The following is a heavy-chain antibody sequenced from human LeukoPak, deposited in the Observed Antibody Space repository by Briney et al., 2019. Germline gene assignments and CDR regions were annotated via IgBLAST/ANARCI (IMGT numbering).Heavy chain of an antibody. D-gene: IGHD3-9*01. CDR3: ARGRYFDWLQRGGAFDI. CDR2: ISSSSSYT. CDR1: GFTFSDYY. V-gene: IGHV3-11*06. J-gene: IGHJ3*02. Sequence: GGPLRLSCAASGFTFSDYYMSWMRQAPGKGLEWVSYISSSSSYTNYADSVKGRFTISRDNAKNSLYLQMNSLRAEDTAVYYCARGRYFDWLQRGGAFDIWGQGTMVTVSS.